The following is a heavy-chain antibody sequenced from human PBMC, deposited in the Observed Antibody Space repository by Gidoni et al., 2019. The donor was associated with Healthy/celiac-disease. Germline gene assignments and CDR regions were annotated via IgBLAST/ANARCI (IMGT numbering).Heavy chain of an antibody. CDR3: ARRVVVVPAANDY. CDR2: ISSSGSTI. Sequence: QVQLVESGGGLVKPGGSLSLSCAASGFPFSDDYMSWIRQAPGKGLGWVSYISSSGSTIYYADSVKGRFTISRDNAKNSLYLQMNSLRAEDTAVYYCARRVVVVPAANDYWGQGTLVTVSS. V-gene: IGHV3-11*01. CDR1: GFPFSDDY. D-gene: IGHD2-2*01. J-gene: IGHJ4*02.